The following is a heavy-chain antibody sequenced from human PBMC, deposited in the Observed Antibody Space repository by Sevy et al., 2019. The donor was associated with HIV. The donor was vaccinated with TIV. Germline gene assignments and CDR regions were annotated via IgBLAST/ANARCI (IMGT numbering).Heavy chain of an antibody. D-gene: IGHD3-10*01. CDR1: GGSFSGYY. Sequence: SETLSLTCAVYGGSFSGYYWSWIRQPPGKGLEWIGEINHSGSTNYNPSLKSRVTISVDTSKNQFSLKLSSVTAADTAVYYCARGGAGGVMASGSYYDRKRSYFDYWGQGTLVTVSS. J-gene: IGHJ4*02. CDR2: INHSGST. V-gene: IGHV4-34*01. CDR3: ARGGAGGVMASGSYYDRKRSYFDY.